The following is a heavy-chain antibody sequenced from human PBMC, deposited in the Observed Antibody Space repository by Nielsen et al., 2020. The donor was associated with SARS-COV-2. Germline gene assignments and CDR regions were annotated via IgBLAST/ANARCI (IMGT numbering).Heavy chain of an antibody. D-gene: IGHD3-9*01. CDR1: GFSLSTSGVG. J-gene: IGHJ6*02. CDR3: AHNNYDILTGLLVWLDV. Sequence: SGPTLVKPTQTLTLTCTFSGFSLSTSGVGVGWIRQPPGKALEWLALIYWDDDKRYSPSLKSRLTITKDTSKNQVVLTMTNMDPVDTATYYCAHNNYDILTGLLVWLDVWGQGTTVTVSS. CDR2: IYWDDDK. V-gene: IGHV2-5*02.